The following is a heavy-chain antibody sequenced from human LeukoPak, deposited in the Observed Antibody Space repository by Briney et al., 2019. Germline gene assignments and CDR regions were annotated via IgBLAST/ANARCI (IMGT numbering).Heavy chain of an antibody. D-gene: IGHD2-2*01. Sequence: SETLSLTCAVYGGSFSGYYWSWIRQPPGKGLEWIGEINHSGSTNYNPSLNSRVTISVDTSKNQFSLKLRSVTAADTAVYYCARDHASYCSSTSCYSGGDYWGQGTLVTVSS. V-gene: IGHV4-34*01. CDR1: GGSFSGYY. J-gene: IGHJ4*02. CDR3: ARDHASYCSSTSCYSGGDY. CDR2: INHSGST.